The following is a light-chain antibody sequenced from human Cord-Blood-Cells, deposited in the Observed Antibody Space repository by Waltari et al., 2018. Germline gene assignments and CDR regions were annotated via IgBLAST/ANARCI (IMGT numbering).Light chain of an antibody. CDR3: QQYYSTPYT. CDR1: LSVLYISNNKNY. J-gene: IGKJ2*01. V-gene: IGKV4-1*01. CDR2: CAS. Sequence: DIVMTQSPASLAVSLGDWATINCKPILSVLYISNNKNYLAWYQQKPGQPPKLPIYCASTRESGVPDRFSGSGSGTDFTLTISSLQAEDVAVYYCQQYYSTPYTFGQGTKLEIK.